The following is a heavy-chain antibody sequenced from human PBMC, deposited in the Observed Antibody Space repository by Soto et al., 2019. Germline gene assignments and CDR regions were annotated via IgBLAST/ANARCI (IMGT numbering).Heavy chain of an antibody. D-gene: IGHD2-15*01. J-gene: IGHJ5*02. CDR1: GFTVSSNY. V-gene: IGHV3-53*04. CDR2: IYSGGST. CDR3: ARDRCSGGSCYSGRHWFDT. Sequence: EVQLVESGGGLVQPGGSLRLSCAASGFTVSSNYMSWVRQAPGKGLEWVSVIYSGGSTYYADSVKGRFTISRHNSKNTLYLQMNSLRAEDTAVYYCARDRCSGGSCYSGRHWFDTWGQGPLVTVSS.